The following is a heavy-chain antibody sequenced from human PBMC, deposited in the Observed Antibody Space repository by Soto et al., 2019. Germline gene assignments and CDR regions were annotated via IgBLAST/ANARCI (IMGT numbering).Heavy chain of an antibody. CDR2: ITPYNGNT. D-gene: IGHD2-2*01. J-gene: IGHJ4*02. CDR3: ARDTSFYFDY. V-gene: IGHV1-18*01. Sequence: ASVKVSCKASNYTFITYGITWVRQAPGQGLEWVGWITPYNGNTNYGQNFQGRVTMTADTSTSTAYMELRSLTTDDTAVYYCARDTSFYFDYWGQGTMVTVSS. CDR1: NYTFITYG.